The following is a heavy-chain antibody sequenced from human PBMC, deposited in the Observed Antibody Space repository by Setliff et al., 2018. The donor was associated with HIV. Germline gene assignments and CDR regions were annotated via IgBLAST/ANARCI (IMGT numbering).Heavy chain of an antibody. J-gene: IGHJ6*02. CDR1: GSTFSTYD. CDR3: ASSWSRVPYYGMDV. CDR2: MNPNSGNT. Sequence: ASVKVSCKASGSTFSTYDINWVRQAPGQGPEWMGWMNPNSGNTGYAPKLQGRVTMTRNTSISTAYMELSSLGSDDTAVYYCASSWSRVPYYGMDVWGQGTTVTVSS. V-gene: IGHV1-8*01. D-gene: IGHD6-13*01.